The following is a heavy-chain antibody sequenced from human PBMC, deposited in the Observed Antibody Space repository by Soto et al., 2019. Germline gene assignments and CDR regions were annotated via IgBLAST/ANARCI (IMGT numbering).Heavy chain of an antibody. CDR3: ARDRVVVVAASNWFDP. Sequence: QVQLVQSGAEVKKPGSSVKVSCKASGGTFSSYTISWVRQAPGQGLEWMGRIIPILGIANYAQKFQGRVTITADKSTSTAYMELSSLRSADTAVSYCARDRVVVVAASNWFDPWGQGTLVTVSS. CDR1: GGTFSSYT. CDR2: IIPILGIA. J-gene: IGHJ5*02. D-gene: IGHD2-15*01. V-gene: IGHV1-69*08.